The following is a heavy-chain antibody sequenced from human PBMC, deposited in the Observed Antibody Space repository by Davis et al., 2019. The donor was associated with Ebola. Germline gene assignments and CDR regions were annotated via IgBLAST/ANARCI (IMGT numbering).Heavy chain of an antibody. CDR3: VRHKGDSSGSFDY. CDR2: ISSNGGST. J-gene: IGHJ4*02. D-gene: IGHD3-22*01. Sequence: PGGSLRLSCSASGFTFSSYAMHWVRQAPGKGLEYVSAISSNGGSTYYADSVKGRFTISRDNSKNTLYLQMSSLRAEDTDVYYCVRHKGDSSGSFDYWGQGTLVTVSS. V-gene: IGHV3-64D*06. CDR1: GFTFSSYA.